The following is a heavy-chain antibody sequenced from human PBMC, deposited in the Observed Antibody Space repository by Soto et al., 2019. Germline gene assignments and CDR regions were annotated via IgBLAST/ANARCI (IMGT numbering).Heavy chain of an antibody. CDR1: GFSLSTSGVG. J-gene: IGHJ4*02. V-gene: IGHV2-5*02. CDR2: IYWDDDK. Sequence: QITLKESGPTLVKPTQPLTLTCTFSGFSLSTSGVGVGWIRQPPGKALERLALIYWDDDKRYSPSQKTRLTITKETPQNQVVLTMTNMDAVDTATYYCAHSAGYDILSGYFREVDYWGQGTLVTVSS. CDR3: AHSAGYDILSGYFREVDY. D-gene: IGHD3-9*01.